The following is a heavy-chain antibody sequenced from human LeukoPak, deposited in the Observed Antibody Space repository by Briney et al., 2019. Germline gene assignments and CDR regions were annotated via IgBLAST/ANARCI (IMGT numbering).Heavy chain of an antibody. D-gene: IGHD2-21*02. CDR1: GCTFSSYA. CDR2: TIPIFGIA. Sequence: SVKVSCKASGCTFSSYAISWVRQAPGQGHEWMGRTIPIFGIANYAHKFQGRVTITADKSTSTDYMELSSLRSEDTAVYYYATRKCGGDCYSDYYYGMDVWGQGTTVTVSS. CDR3: ATRKCGGDCYSDYYYGMDV. J-gene: IGHJ6*02. V-gene: IGHV1-69*04.